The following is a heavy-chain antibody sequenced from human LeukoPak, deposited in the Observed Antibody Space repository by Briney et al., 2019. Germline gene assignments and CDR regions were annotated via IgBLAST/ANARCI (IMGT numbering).Heavy chain of an antibody. V-gene: IGHV4-34*01. CDR2: INHSGGT. J-gene: IGHJ6*03. Sequence: SETLSLTCAVYGGSFSGYYWSWIRQPPGKGLEWIGEINHSGGTNYNPSLKSRVTISVDTSKNQFSLKLSSVTAADTAVYYCARGRITMVRGGYYYYYMDVWGKGTTVTVSS. CDR3: ARGRITMVRGGYYYYYMDV. CDR1: GGSFSGYY. D-gene: IGHD3-10*01.